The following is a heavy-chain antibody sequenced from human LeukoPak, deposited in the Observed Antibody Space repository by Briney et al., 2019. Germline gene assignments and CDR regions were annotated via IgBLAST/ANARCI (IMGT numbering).Heavy chain of an antibody. CDR3: ASRIATAGSVDY. CDR2: IYSSGST. V-gene: IGHV3-53*01. J-gene: IGHJ4*02. D-gene: IGHD6-25*01. Sequence: GSLRLSCAASGFTVSSNYMSWVRQAPGKGLEWVSVIYSSGSTYYADSVKGRFTISRDNSKNTLHLQMDTLRAEGTAVYYCASRIATAGSVDYGGQGTLVPVSS. CDR1: GFTVSSNY.